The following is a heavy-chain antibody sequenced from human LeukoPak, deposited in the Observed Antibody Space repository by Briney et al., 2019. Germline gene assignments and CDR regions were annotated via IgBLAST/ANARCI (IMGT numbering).Heavy chain of an antibody. V-gene: IGHV1-8*03. CDR1: GYTFTSYD. Sequence: ASVKVSCKASGYTFTSYDINWVRQATGQGLEWMGWMNPNSGNTGYAQKFQGRVTITRNTSISTAYMELSSLRSEDTAVYYCARHYDILTGSLRAFDIWGQGTMVTVSS. CDR2: MNPNSGNT. J-gene: IGHJ3*02. D-gene: IGHD3-9*01. CDR3: ARHYDILTGSLRAFDI.